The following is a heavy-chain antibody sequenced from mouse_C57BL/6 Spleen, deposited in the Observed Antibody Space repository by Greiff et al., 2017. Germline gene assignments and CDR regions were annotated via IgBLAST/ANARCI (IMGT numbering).Heavy chain of an antibody. Sequence: VKVVESGAELVRPGTSVKVSCKASGYAFTNYLIEWVKQRPGQGLEWIGVINPGSGGTNYNEKFKGKATLTADKSSSTAYMQLSSLTSEDSAVYFCARSGYYGSSYVDMDYWGQGTSVTVSS. D-gene: IGHD1-1*01. CDR3: ARSGYYGSSYVDMDY. J-gene: IGHJ4*01. CDR1: GYAFTNYL. CDR2: INPGSGGT. V-gene: IGHV1-54*01.